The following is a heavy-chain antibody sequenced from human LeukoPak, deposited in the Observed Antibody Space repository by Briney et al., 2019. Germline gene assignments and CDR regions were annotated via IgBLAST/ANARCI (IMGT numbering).Heavy chain of an antibody. J-gene: IGHJ4*02. V-gene: IGHV4-61*05. CDR1: GGSISSSSHY. D-gene: IGHD5-18*01. CDR3: AAGQNSYHSKELDY. Sequence: SSETLSLTCTLSGGSISSSSHYWGWIRQPPGKGLEWIGYIYYSGSTNYNPSLKSRVTISVDTSKNQFSLKLSSVTAADTAVYYCAAGQNSYHSKELDYWGQGTLVTVSS. CDR2: IYYSGST.